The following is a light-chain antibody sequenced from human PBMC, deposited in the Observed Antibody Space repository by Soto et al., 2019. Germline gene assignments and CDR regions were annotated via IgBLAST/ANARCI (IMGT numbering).Light chain of an antibody. CDR1: SSDVGSYNL. V-gene: IGLV2-23*02. CDR3: CSYAGSSTLRV. CDR2: EVS. J-gene: IGLJ1*01. Sequence: QSALTQPASVSGSPGQSITISCTGTSSDVGSYNLVSWYQQHPGKAPKLMIYEVSKRPSGVSKRFSGSKSGNTASLTISGLQAEDEADYYCCSYAGSSTLRVFGTGTKLTVL.